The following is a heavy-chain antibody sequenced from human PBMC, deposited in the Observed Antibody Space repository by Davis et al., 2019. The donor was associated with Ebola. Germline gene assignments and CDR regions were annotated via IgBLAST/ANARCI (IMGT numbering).Heavy chain of an antibody. Sequence: GESLKISCKGSGYSFTSNWITWVRQLPVKGLEWMGRIDPSDSHTNYSPTFQGHVTISADNSINTAFLHWSSLKASDTAIYYCTRASVAASFHYYGMDVWGQGTTVTVSS. CDR3: TRASVAASFHYYGMDV. CDR2: IDPSDSHT. CDR1: GYSFTSNW. D-gene: IGHD2-15*01. J-gene: IGHJ6*02. V-gene: IGHV5-10-1*01.